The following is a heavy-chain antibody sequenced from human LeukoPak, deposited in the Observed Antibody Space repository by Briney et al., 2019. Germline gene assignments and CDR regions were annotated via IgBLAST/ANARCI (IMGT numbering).Heavy chain of an antibody. CDR3: ARGGRGSGYDGGFDY. V-gene: IGHV1-69*13. D-gene: IGHD5-12*01. Sequence: GASVKVSCKASGGTFSSYAISWVRQAPGQGLEWMGGIIPIFGTANYAQKFQGRVTITADESTSTAYMELISLRSEDTAVYYCARGGRGSGYDGGFDYWGQGTLVTVSS. CDR1: GGTFSSYA. CDR2: IIPIFGTA. J-gene: IGHJ4*02.